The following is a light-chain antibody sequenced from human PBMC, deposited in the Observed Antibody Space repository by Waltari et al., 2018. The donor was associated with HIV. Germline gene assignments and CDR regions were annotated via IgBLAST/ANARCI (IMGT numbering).Light chain of an antibody. CDR2: RNN. Sequence: QSVLTQPPSPSGTPGQSVTISCFGTSSNIGSNYVYWYQQLPGTAPKLLIYRNNQRPSGVPDRFSGSKSGTSASLAISGLRSEDEGDYSCAAWDDTRGGLWVFGGGTKVTVL. V-gene: IGLV1-47*01. CDR1: SSNIGSNY. J-gene: IGLJ3*02. CDR3: AAWDDTRGGLWV.